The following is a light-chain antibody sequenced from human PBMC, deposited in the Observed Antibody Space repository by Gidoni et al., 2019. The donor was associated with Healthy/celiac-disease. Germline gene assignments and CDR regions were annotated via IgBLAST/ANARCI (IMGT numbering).Light chain of an antibody. CDR3: QQYNNWPLYT. Sequence: EIVMTQSPATLSVSPGERATLSCRASQSVSSNLAWYQQKPGQAPRLLIYGASTRATGIPASFSGSGSGTEFTLTISSLQSEEFAVYYCQQYNNWPLYTFGQGTKLEIK. CDR1: QSVSSN. CDR2: GAS. V-gene: IGKV3-15*01. J-gene: IGKJ2*01.